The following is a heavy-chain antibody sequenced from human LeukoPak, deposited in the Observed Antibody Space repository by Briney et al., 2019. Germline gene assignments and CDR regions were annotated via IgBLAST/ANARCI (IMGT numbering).Heavy chain of an antibody. Sequence: KPSETLSLTCTVSGASISRYSWSWIRQPPGKGLEWIGYLYYSGSTNYNLSLKSRVTISVDTSKNQFSLKLSSVTAADTAVYYCARLGYCSGGSCYYYYYYMDVWGKGTTVTISS. V-gene: IGHV4-59*12. D-gene: IGHD2-15*01. CDR2: LYYSGST. CDR1: GASISRYS. CDR3: ARLGYCSGGSCYYYYYYMDV. J-gene: IGHJ6*03.